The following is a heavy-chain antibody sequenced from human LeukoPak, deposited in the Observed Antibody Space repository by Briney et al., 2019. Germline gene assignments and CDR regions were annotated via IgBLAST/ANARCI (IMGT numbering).Heavy chain of an antibody. CDR1: GFTFSSYG. Sequence: PGGSLRLSCAASGFTFSSYGMHWVRQAPGKGLEWVAFIRYDGSNKYYADSVKGRFTISRDNSKNTLYLQMNSLRAEDTAVYYCAKSSDSPIAARRGWFDPWGQGTLVTVSS. J-gene: IGHJ5*02. CDR2: IRYDGSNK. CDR3: AKSSDSPIAARRGWFDP. D-gene: IGHD6-6*01. V-gene: IGHV3-30*02.